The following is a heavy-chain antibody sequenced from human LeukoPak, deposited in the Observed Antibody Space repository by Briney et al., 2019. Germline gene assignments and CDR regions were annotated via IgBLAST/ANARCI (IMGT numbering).Heavy chain of an antibody. CDR1: GGTFSSYX. V-gene: IGHV1-69*04. CDR3: ARVGDYYDSSGYYRD. Sequence: VASVXXSFKASGGTFSSYXISWVRXAXXQGLEWMXRIIPILGIANYAQKFQGRVTITADKSTSTAYMELSSLRSEDTAVYYCARVGDYYDSSGYYRDWGQGTLVTVSS. CDR2: IIPILGIA. J-gene: IGHJ4*02. D-gene: IGHD3-22*01.